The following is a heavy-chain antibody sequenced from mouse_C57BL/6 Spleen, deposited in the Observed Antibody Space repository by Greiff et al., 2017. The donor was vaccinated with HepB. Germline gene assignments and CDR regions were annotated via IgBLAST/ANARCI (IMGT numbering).Heavy chain of an antibody. CDR3: TKGHYYGSSYVDY. Sequence: EVQLQQSGAELVRPGASVKLSCTASGFNIKDDYMHWVKQRPEQGLEWIGWIDPENGDTEYASKFQGKATITADTSSNTAYLQLSSLTSEDTAVYYCTKGHYYGSSYVDYWGQGTTLTVSS. J-gene: IGHJ2*01. D-gene: IGHD1-1*01. CDR1: GFNIKDDY. CDR2: IDPENGDT. V-gene: IGHV14-4*01.